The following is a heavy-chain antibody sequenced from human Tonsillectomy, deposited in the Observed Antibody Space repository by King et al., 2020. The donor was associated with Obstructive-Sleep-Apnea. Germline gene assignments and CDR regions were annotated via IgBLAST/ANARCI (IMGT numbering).Heavy chain of an antibody. CDR3: AGEGYCSGGTCYSAY. CDR2: FSLGWST. CDR1: GYSISSGYY. Sequence: QLQESGPVLVKPSETLSLTCTVSGYSISSGYYLGWILKPPGKGLEWIGSFSLGWSTYYNPSLKSRVTISVDTSQNQFSLQLSSVTAADTAVYYCAGEGYCSGGTCYSAYWGQGTLVTVSS. V-gene: IGHV4-38-2*02. D-gene: IGHD2-15*01. J-gene: IGHJ4*02.